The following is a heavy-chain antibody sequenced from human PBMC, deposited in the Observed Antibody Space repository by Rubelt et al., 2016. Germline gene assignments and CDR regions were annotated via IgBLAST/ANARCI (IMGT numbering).Heavy chain of an antibody. D-gene: IGHD1-26*01. CDR1: GFSFSTYS. CDR2: INPSSSSI. J-gene: IGHJ4*02. CDR3: ARDGVVGATTNY. V-gene: IGHV3-48*04. Sequence: EVQLVESGGGLVQPGESLRLSCSASGFSFSTYSKNWVRQAPGKGLEWISYINPSSSSIYYAASVRGRFTISRDNDKKSLYLQMNSLRAEDTAVYYCARDGVVGATTNYWGQGTLVTVSS.